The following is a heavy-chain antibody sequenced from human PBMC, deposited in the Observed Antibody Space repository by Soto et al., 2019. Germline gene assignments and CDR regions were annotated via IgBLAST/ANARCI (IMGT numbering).Heavy chain of an antibody. CDR3: VRVGGIPGYPDN. V-gene: IGHV1-69*06. CDR2: IVPTVDTS. CDR1: RYTFTSHA. J-gene: IGHJ4*02. Sequence: SVKVSCKASRYTFTSHAITLLRHPPGQGLEWVGGIVPTVDTSTYAQKFQGRVTITADKFANTVYMELSSVRSDDTAVYYCVRVGGIPGYPDNWGQGTLVNVSS. D-gene: IGHD5-12*01.